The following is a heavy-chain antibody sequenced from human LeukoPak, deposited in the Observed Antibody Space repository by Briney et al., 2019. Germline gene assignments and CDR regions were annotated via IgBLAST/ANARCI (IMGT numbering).Heavy chain of an antibody. V-gene: IGHV1-69*13. CDR3: AADPHYDILTGYSPSY. J-gene: IGHJ4*02. CDR1: GGTFSSYA. Sequence: ASVTVSCKASGGTFSSYAISWVRQAPGQGLEWMGGIIPIFGTANYAQKFQGRVTITADESTGTAYMELSSLRSEDTGVYYCAADPHYDILTGYSPSYWGQGTLVTVSS. CDR2: IIPIFGTA. D-gene: IGHD3-9*01.